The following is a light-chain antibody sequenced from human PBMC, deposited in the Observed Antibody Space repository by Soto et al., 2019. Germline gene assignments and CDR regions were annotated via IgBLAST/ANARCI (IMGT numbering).Light chain of an antibody. V-gene: IGKV3-15*01. CDR1: QSVSRSY. J-gene: IGKJ5*01. CDR3: QQYNNWPPIT. CDR2: GAS. Sequence: EIVLAQSPATLSLSPGDRATLSCGASQSVSRSYLAWYQQKPGLAPRLIIYGASTRATGIPARFSGSGSGTEFTLTISSLQSEDFAVYYCQQYNNWPPITFGQGTRLEIK.